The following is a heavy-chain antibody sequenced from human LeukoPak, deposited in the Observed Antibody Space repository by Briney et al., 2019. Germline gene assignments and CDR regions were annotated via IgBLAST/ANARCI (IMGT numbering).Heavy chain of an antibody. J-gene: IGHJ4*02. V-gene: IGHV1-2*06. Sequence: ASVKVSCKASGYTFTGYYMHWVRQATGQGLDWMGRINSNSGGTNYAQKFQGRVTMTRDTSISTAYMELSRLRSDDTAVYYCARDPGSGYYYDYWGQGTLVTVSS. CDR1: GYTFTGYY. D-gene: IGHD3-22*01. CDR3: ARDPGSGYYYDY. CDR2: INSNSGGT.